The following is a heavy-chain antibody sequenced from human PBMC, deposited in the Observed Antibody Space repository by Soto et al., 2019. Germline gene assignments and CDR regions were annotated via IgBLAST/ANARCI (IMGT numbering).Heavy chain of an antibody. V-gene: IGHV3-30-3*01. Sequence: PAGSLRLSCAASGFTFSSYPMHWVRQDPGKGLEWVAVVSYDGSNQYYADSVEGRFIISRDNSKRTLYLQMDSLRAEDTAVYYCARTYSDYMNDAFDVWGQGTVVTVSS. J-gene: IGHJ3*01. D-gene: IGHD4-17*01. CDR3: ARTYSDYMNDAFDV. CDR1: GFTFSSYP. CDR2: VSYDGSNQ.